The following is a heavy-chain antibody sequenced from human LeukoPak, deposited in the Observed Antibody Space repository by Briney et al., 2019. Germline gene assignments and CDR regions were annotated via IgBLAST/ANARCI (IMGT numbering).Heavy chain of an antibody. Sequence: PGGSLRLSCAASGCTFSSYSMYWVRQAPGKGLEWVSSISSSSSYIYYADSVKGRFTISRDNGKNSLYLLMNSLRAEDPAVYYCARDYLVVPAAMWWFDPWGQGTLVTVSS. CDR1: GCTFSSYS. CDR3: ARDYLVVPAAMWWFDP. CDR2: ISSSSSYI. J-gene: IGHJ5*02. V-gene: IGHV3-21*01. D-gene: IGHD2-2*01.